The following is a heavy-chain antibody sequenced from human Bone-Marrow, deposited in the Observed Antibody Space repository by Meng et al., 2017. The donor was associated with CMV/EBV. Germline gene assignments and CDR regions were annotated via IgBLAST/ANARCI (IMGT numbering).Heavy chain of an antibody. CDR1: GFTFDDYG. J-gene: IGHJ4*02. Sequence: GESLKISCAASGFTFDDYGMSWVRQAPGKGLEWVSGINWNGGSTGYADSVKGRFTISRDNAKNSLYLQMNSLRVEDTAVYYCAFSSGWYTNYWGQGTLVTVSS. CDR2: INWNGGST. V-gene: IGHV3-20*04. CDR3: AFSSGWYTNY. D-gene: IGHD6-19*01.